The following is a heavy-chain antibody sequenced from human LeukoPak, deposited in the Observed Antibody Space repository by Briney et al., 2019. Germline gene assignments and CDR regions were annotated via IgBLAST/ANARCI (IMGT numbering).Heavy chain of an antibody. D-gene: IGHD2-15*01. CDR2: ISSSGSTI. V-gene: IGHV3-48*03. Sequence: GGSLRLSCAASGFTFSSYEMNWVRQAPGKGLEWVSYISSSGSTIYYADSVKGRFTISRDNSNNTLYLQMDSLGTEDTAVYYCAKDDRIFWKAFDIWGQGTMVTVSS. J-gene: IGHJ3*02. CDR1: GFTFSSYE. CDR3: AKDDRIFWKAFDI.